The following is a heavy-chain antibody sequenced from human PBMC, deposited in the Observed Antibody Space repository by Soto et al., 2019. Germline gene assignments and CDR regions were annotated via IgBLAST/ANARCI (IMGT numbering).Heavy chain of an antibody. CDR1: GGTFSSYA. CDR2: ITPIFGTA. CDR3: AREDVAANILTGYYRWFDP. J-gene: IGHJ5*02. V-gene: IGHV1-69*01. Sequence: QVQLVQSGAEVKKPGSSVKVSCKASGGTFSSYAISWVRQAPGQGLEWMGGITPIFGTANYAQKFQGRGTITADESTSTAYMELSSLRSEDTAVYYCAREDVAANILTGYYRWFDPWGQGTLVTVSS. D-gene: IGHD3-9*01.